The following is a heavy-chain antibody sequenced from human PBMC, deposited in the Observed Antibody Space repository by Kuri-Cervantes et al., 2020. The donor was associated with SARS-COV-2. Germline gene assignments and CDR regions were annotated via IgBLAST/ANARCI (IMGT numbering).Heavy chain of an antibody. CDR3: ARAPELLVGPSTCDY. D-gene: IGHD1-26*01. Sequence: GGSLRLSCAASGFIFSDNGMNWVRQAPGKGLEWVAVIWYDGSHEYYADSVKGRFTISRDNSKNTLFLQMNSLRVEDTGVYYCARAPELLVGPSTCDYWGQGSLVTVSS. CDR1: GFIFSDNG. J-gene: IGHJ4*02. CDR2: IWYDGSHE. V-gene: IGHV3-33*01.